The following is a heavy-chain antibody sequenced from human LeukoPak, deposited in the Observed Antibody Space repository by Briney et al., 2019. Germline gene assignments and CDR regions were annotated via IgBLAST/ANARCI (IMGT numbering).Heavy chain of an antibody. D-gene: IGHD2-2*02. V-gene: IGHV3-23*01. Sequence: GGSLRLSCAASGFTFSDYYMSWIRQAPGKGPEWVSLIRGTGGSTYYADSVRGRFTISRDNSKNTLYLQMNSLRAEDTALYYCAKGEVVPNAIYGMDVWGQGTTVTVSS. CDR1: GFTFSDYY. CDR3: AKGEVVPNAIYGMDV. J-gene: IGHJ6*02. CDR2: IRGTGGST.